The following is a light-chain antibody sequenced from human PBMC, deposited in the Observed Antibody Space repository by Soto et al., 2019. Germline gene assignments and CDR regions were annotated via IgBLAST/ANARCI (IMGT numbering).Light chain of an antibody. Sequence: EIVMTQSPATLSVSPGERATLSCRASQSVSSNLAWYQQKPGQAPRLLIYGASTRATGIPARFSGSGSGTEFTLTISSLQSEEFAGYYCQQYNNWPPFLGGGTKVEIK. V-gene: IGKV3-15*01. CDR2: GAS. CDR3: QQYNNWPPF. CDR1: QSVSSN. J-gene: IGKJ4*01.